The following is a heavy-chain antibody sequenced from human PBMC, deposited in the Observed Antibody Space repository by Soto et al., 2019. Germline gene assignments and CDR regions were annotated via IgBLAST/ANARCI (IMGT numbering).Heavy chain of an antibody. Sequence: GGSLRLSCAASGFTFSSYWMHWVRQAPGKGLEWVSRINSDGSSTSYADSVKGRFTISRDNAKNTLYLQMNSLRAEDTAVYYCARYGELRDFDYWGQGTLVTVPQ. D-gene: IGHD1-26*01. CDR1: GFTFSSYW. CDR3: ARYGELRDFDY. V-gene: IGHV3-74*01. J-gene: IGHJ4*02. CDR2: INSDGSST.